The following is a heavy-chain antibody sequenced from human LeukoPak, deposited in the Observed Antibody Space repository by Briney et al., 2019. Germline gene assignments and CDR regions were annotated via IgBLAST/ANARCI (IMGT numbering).Heavy chain of an antibody. Sequence: SETLSLTCAVYGGSFSGYYWSWIRQPPGKGLEWIGEINHSGSTNYNPSLKSRVTISVDTSKNQFSLKLSSVTAADTAVYYCARGGGRYYYYGIDVWGQGTTVTVSS. V-gene: IGHV4-34*01. CDR3: ARGGGRYYYYGIDV. CDR1: GGSFSGYY. J-gene: IGHJ6*02. D-gene: IGHD3-16*01. CDR2: INHSGST.